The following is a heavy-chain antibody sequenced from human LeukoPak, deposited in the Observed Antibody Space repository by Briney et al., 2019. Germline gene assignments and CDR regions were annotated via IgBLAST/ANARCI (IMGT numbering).Heavy chain of an antibody. Sequence: ASVKVSCKASGYTFTSYDINWVRQATGQGLEWMGWMNPNSGNTGYAQKFQGRVTMTRNTSISTAYMELSSPRSEDTAVYYCARDLSGDSSGYWESDAFDIWGQGTMVTVSS. D-gene: IGHD3-22*01. J-gene: IGHJ3*02. CDR1: GYTFTSYD. CDR3: ARDLSGDSSGYWESDAFDI. V-gene: IGHV1-8*01. CDR2: MNPNSGNT.